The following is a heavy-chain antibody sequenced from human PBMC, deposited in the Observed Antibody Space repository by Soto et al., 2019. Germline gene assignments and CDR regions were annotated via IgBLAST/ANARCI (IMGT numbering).Heavy chain of an antibody. J-gene: IGHJ5*02. CDR3: TRDRQLVQDWFDP. Sequence: GGSLRLSCAASGFTFSSYNMNWVRQAPGKGLEWVSFISSGSEYIYYADSVKGRFNISRDNAKNSLYLQMNSLRGEDTAVYYCTRDRQLVQDWFDPWGQGTLVTVSS. CDR1: GFTFSSYN. V-gene: IGHV3-21*06. D-gene: IGHD1-1*01. CDR2: ISSGSEYI.